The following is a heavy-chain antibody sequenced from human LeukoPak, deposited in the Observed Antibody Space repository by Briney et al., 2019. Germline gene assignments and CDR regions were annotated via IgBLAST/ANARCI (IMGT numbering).Heavy chain of an antibody. CDR3: AGKLEPEVTGIDY. D-gene: IGHD1-1*01. CDR1: GGTFSSYA. J-gene: IGHJ4*02. Sequence: ASVKVSCKASGGTFSSYAISWVRQAPGQGLEWMGGIIPIFGTANYAQKFQGRVTITADESTSTAYMELSSLRSEDTAVYYCAGKLEPEVTGIDYWGQGTLVTVSS. CDR2: IIPIFGTA. V-gene: IGHV1-69*01.